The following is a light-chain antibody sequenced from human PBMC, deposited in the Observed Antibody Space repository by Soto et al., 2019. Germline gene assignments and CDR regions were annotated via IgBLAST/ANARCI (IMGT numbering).Light chain of an antibody. J-gene: IGKJ4*01. CDR1: QSVGSW. CDR3: QHYSSYPLT. Sequence: DIQMTQSPSTLSASVGDRVTITCRASQSVGSWLAWYQQKPGKAPKLLIYKASSLESGVPSRFSGSGSGTEFPLTISSLQPDDFVSYYCQHYSSYPLTFGGGTKVEIK. CDR2: KAS. V-gene: IGKV1-5*03.